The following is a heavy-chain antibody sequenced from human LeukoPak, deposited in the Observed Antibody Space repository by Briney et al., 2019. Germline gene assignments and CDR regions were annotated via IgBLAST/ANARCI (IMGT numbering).Heavy chain of an antibody. D-gene: IGHD5-12*01. CDR2: IKKDGSET. V-gene: IGHV3-7*03. CDR1: GGSISSGGYY. Sequence: ETLSLTCTVSGGSISSGGYYWSWVRQVPGKGLEWVASIKKDGSETYYVDSVKGRFTISRDNAKNSLYLQMNSLRAEDTAMYYCARGRYSGTTYYFDYWGQGTLVTVSS. CDR3: ARGRYSGTTYYFDY. J-gene: IGHJ4*02.